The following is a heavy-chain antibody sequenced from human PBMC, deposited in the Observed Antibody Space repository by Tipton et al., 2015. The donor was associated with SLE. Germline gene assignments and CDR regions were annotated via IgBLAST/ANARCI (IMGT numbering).Heavy chain of an antibody. Sequence: TLSLTCAVSAYSFSRGYHWGWIRQPPGKGLEWIGSIYHSGSTYYNPSLKSRVTISVDTSKNQFSLKLSSVTAADTAVYYCASQQWLVRFDYWGQGALVTVSS. D-gene: IGHD6-19*01. CDR1: AYSFSRGYH. CDR2: IYHSGST. CDR3: ASQQWLVRFDY. J-gene: IGHJ4*02. V-gene: IGHV4-38-2*01.